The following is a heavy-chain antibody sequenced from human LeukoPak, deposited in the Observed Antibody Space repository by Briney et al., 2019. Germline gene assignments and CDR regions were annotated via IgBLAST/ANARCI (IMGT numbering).Heavy chain of an antibody. CDR3: AKGIQLWTGEDY. V-gene: IGHV1-2*02. CDR1: GYTFTGYS. CDR2: INPNSGGT. J-gene: IGHJ4*02. Sequence: GASVKVSCKASGYTFTGYSMHWVRQAPGQGLEWMGWINPNSGGTNYAQKFQGRVTMTRDTSISTAYMELSRPRSDDTAVYYCAKGIQLWTGEDYWGQGTLVTVSS. D-gene: IGHD5-18*01.